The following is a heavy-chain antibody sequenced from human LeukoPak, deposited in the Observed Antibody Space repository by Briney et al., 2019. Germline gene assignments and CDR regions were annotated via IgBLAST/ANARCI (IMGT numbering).Heavy chain of an antibody. V-gene: IGHV3-15*01. CDR2: IKSKTDGGTT. J-gene: IGHJ4*02. CDR1: GXTFSNAW. D-gene: IGHD2-15*01. Sequence: GGSLRLSCAASGXTFSNAWMSWVRQAPGKGLEWVGRIKSKTDGGTTDYAAPVKGRFTISRDDSKNTLYLQMNSLKTEDTAVYYCTTDPSTRYCSGGGCYSPYYFDYWGQGTLVTVSS. CDR3: TTDPSTRYCSGGGCYSPYYFDY.